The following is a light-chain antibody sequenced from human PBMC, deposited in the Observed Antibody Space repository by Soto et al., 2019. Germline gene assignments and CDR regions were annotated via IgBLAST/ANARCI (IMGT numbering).Light chain of an antibody. CDR2: AAS. Sequence: NLLTQGPGTLPMYQGERAALSCRASQSVSTKFLAWYQQKPGQAPRLLIYAASNRATGIPDRFSGSGSGTDFTLTISRLEPEDFAVYYCQQSGNSPPTFGQGTKVDI. J-gene: IGKJ1*01. CDR3: QQSGNSPPT. V-gene: IGKV3-20*01. CDR1: QSVSTKF.